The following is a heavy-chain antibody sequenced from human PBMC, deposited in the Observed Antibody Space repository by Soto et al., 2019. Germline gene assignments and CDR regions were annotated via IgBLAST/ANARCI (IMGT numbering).Heavy chain of an antibody. Sequence: ASVKVSCKVSGYTLTKLSMHWVRQAPGKGLEWMGGFDPEDGETIYAQAFQGRLTMTEDTSRDTAYMELSSLRSEDTAVYYCAVGPPRASSGLIDSWGQGTLVTVS. CDR1: GYTLTKLS. D-gene: IGHD3-22*01. CDR2: FDPEDGET. V-gene: IGHV1-24*01. CDR3: AVGPPRASSGLIDS. J-gene: IGHJ4*02.